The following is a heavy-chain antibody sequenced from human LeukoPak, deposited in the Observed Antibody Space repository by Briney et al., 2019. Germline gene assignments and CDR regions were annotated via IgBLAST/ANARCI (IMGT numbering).Heavy chain of an antibody. J-gene: IGHJ4*02. Sequence: GGSPRLSCAASGFTFSSYAMSWVRQAPGKGLEWVSAISGSGGSTCYADSVKGRFTISRDNSKNTLYLQMNSLRAEDSAVYYCAKGIVGATRKINFFDYWGQGTLVTVSS. V-gene: IGHV3-23*01. D-gene: IGHD1-26*01. CDR2: ISGSGGST. CDR3: AKGIVGATRKINFFDY. CDR1: GFTFSSYA.